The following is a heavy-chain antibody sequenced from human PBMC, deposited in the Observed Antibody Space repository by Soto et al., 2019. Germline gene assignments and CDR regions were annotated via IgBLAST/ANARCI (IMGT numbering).Heavy chain of an antibody. D-gene: IGHD3-3*01. V-gene: IGHV4-4*07. J-gene: IGHJ3*02. Sequence: SETLSLTCTVSGGSISSYYWSWIRQPAGKGLEWIGRIYTSGSTNYNPSLKSRVTMSVDTSKNQSSLKLSSVTAADTAVYYCARVVGDFWSGYYTGYAFDIWGQGTMVTVSS. CDR3: ARVVGDFWSGYYTGYAFDI. CDR1: GGSISSYY. CDR2: IYTSGST.